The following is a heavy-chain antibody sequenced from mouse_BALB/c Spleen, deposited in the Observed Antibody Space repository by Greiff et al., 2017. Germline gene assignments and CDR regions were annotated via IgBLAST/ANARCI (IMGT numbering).Heavy chain of an antibody. CDR3: ARSDRPYYYAMDY. J-gene: IGHJ4*01. V-gene: IGHV5-17*02. CDR2: ISSGSSTI. Sequence: EVQRVESGGGLVQPGGSRKLSCAASGFTFSSFGMHWVRQAPEKGLEWVAYISSGSSTIYYADTVKGRFTISRDNPKNTLFLQMTSLMSEDTAMYYCARSDRPYYYAMDYWGQGTSVTVSS. CDR1: GFTFSSFG.